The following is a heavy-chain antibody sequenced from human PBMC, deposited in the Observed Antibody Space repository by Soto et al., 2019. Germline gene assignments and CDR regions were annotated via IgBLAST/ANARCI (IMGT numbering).Heavy chain of an antibody. CDR3: ARSHSSGWYFDY. CDR1: GGSISSGGYY. V-gene: IGHV4-39*07. CDR2: INHSGGT. D-gene: IGHD6-19*01. Sequence: SETLSLTCTVSGGSISSGGYYWSWIRQPPGKGLEWIGEINHSGGTNYNPSLKSRVTISVDTSKNQFSLKLSSVTAADTAVYYCARSHSSGWYFDYWGQGTLVTVSS. J-gene: IGHJ4*02.